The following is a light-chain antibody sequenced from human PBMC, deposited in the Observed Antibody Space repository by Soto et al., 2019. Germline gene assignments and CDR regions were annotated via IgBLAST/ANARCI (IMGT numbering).Light chain of an antibody. V-gene: IGLV2-23*03. CDR2: GGS. CDR1: TSDVGSYKF. Sequence: QSALTQPASVSESPDKSTTISSPGTTSDVGSYKFVSWYQHHPGKAPKLMIYGGSKRPSGVSDRFSGSKSGNTASLTISGLQADDEADYYCCSYAGSTNVFGTGTKLTVL. CDR3: CSYAGSTNV. J-gene: IGLJ1*01.